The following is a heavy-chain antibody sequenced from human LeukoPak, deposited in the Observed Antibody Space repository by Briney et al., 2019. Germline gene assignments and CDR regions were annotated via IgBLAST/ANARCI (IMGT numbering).Heavy chain of an antibody. CDR2: INHSGST. Sequence: SETLSLTCAVYGGSFSGYYWSWIRQPPGKGLEWIGEINHSGSTNYNPSLKSRVTISVDTSKNQFSLKLSSVTAADTAVYYCARADIVVVPAAIGKYYYYYYMDVWGKGTTVTVSS. CDR3: ARADIVVVPAAIGKYYYYYYMDV. V-gene: IGHV4-34*01. D-gene: IGHD2-2*01. J-gene: IGHJ6*03. CDR1: GGSFSGYY.